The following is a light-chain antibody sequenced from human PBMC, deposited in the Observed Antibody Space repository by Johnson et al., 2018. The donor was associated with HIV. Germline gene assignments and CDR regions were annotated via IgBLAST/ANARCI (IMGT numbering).Light chain of an antibody. CDR3: GTWDSSLSAPRV. J-gene: IGLJ1*01. Sequence: QSVLTQPPSASETPGQRVTISCSGSTSNIGSNTVSWYQQLPGTAPKLLISNNDKRPSGIPDRFSGSRSGTSATLGITGLQTGDEADYYCGTWDSSLSAPRVFGTGTKVTVL. CDR2: NND. V-gene: IGLV1-51*01. CDR1: TSNIGSNT.